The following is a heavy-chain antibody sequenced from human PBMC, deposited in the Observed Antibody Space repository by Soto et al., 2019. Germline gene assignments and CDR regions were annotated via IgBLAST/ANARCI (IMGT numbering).Heavy chain of an antibody. CDR1: GDSISSSY. Sequence: PSETLSLTCTVSGDSISSSYWSWIRQSPGKGLEWIGYIYYSGFTNYNPSLKSRVTISVDTSKSQLSLILTSVTAADTAVYYCARGMSGIQLWFPHYFDYWGQGTLVTVSS. D-gene: IGHD5-18*01. CDR2: IYYSGFT. CDR3: ARGMSGIQLWFPHYFDY. J-gene: IGHJ4*02. V-gene: IGHV4-59*12.